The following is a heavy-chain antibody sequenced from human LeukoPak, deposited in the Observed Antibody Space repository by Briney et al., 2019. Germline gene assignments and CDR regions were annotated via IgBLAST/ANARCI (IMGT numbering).Heavy chain of an antibody. Sequence: GGSLRLSCAASGFTFSSYSMNWVRQAPGKGLEWVSSISSSSSYIYYADSVKGRFTISRDSAKNSLYLQMNSLRAEDTAVYYCARASSGYCSGGSCLWYYCGMDVWGQGTTVTVSS. V-gene: IGHV3-21*01. CDR2: ISSSSSYI. CDR3: ARASSGYCSGGSCLWYYCGMDV. D-gene: IGHD2-15*01. CDR1: GFTFSSYS. J-gene: IGHJ6*02.